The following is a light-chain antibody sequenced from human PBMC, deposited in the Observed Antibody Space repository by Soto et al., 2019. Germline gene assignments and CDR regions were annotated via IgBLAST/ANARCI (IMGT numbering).Light chain of an antibody. Sequence: QSALTQPASVSGSPGQSITISCTGTSSDVGYYNYVSWYQQHPGKAPKLMIYDVSNRPSGVSNRFSGSKSGNTASLTISGLQSEDEADSYCRSYTSSGTYVFGTGTKLTVL. CDR3: RSYTSSGTYV. V-gene: IGLV2-14*03. J-gene: IGLJ1*01. CDR2: DVS. CDR1: SSDVGYYNY.